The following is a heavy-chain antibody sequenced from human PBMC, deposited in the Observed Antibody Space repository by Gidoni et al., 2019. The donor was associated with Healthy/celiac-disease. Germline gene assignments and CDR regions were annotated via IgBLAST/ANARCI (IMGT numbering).Heavy chain of an antibody. CDR3: ARSGLVAAGIGYFDY. CDR1: GFTFSRYW. CDR2: IKQDGSEK. V-gene: IGHV3-7*01. D-gene: IGHD6-13*01. Sequence: EVQLVESGGGLVQPGGSLRLSCAASGFTFSRYWMSWVRQAPGKGLEWVANIKQDGSEKYYVDSVKGRFTISRDNAKNSLYLQMNSLRAEDTAVYYCARSGLVAAGIGYFDYWGQGTLVTVSS. J-gene: IGHJ4*02.